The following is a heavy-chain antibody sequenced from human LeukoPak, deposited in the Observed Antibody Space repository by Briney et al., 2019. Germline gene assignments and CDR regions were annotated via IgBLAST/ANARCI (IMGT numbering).Heavy chain of an antibody. J-gene: IGHJ4*02. V-gene: IGHV4-34*01. Sequence: SETLSLTCAVYGGSFSGYYWSWIRQPPGKGLEWIGEINHSGSTNYNPSLKSRVTISVDTSKNQFSMNLSSVTAADTAVYYCARKQRIGWYYFDYWGQGTLVTVSS. CDR3: ARKQRIGWYYFDY. CDR2: INHSGST. CDR1: GGSFSGYY. D-gene: IGHD6-19*01.